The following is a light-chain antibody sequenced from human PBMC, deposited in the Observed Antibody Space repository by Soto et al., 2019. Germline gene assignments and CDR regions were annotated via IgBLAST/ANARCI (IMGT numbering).Light chain of an antibody. Sequence: EIVLTQSPGTLSLSPGERATLSCRASQSVSSSDLAWYQQKPGQAPRLLIYGASSRATGIPDRFSGSGSGTDFTLTISRLEPEDFVVYYCQQYGNSEYTFGQGTKLEIK. CDR1: QSVSSSD. CDR3: QQYGNSEYT. J-gene: IGKJ2*01. CDR2: GAS. V-gene: IGKV3-20*01.